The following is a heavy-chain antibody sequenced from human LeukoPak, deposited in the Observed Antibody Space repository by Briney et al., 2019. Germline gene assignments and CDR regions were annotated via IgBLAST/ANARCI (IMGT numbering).Heavy chain of an antibody. CDR3: ASKYCSGESCSPDFEY. CDR1: GFTFSSYE. D-gene: IGHD2-15*01. V-gene: IGHV3-48*03. CDR2: ISSSGTTI. Sequence: GGSLRLSCAASGFTFSSYEMNWVRQTPGKGLEWVSYISSSGTTIHYADSLKGRFTISRDNAKNSLYLQMNSLRVEDTAVYYCASKYCSGESCSPDFEYWGQGTLVTVSS. J-gene: IGHJ4*02.